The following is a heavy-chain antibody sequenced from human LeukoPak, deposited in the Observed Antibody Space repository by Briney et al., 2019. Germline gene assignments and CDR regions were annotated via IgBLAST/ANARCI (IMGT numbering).Heavy chain of an antibody. CDR2: ISGSSASI. CDR3: ATVHTWGLVLAHFDR. CDR1: GFTFSSYS. J-gene: IGHJ4*02. Sequence: GGSLRLSCVGSGFTFSSYSMNWVRQTPGKGLEWISHISGSSASIKYEDSVKGRFTISRDNAKNSLFLQMNSLRVEDTAMYYCATVHTWGLVLAHFDRWGQGIPVTVSS. V-gene: IGHV3-48*01. D-gene: IGHD7-27*01.